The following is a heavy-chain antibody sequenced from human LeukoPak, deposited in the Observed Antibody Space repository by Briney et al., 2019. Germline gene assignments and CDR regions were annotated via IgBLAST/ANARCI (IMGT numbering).Heavy chain of an antibody. CDR3: ARAVTPRVTLGRSLSGMDV. CDR2: IYYSGST. D-gene: IGHD5-18*01. Sequence: SETLSLTCTVSGGSVSSDTYHWSWIRQPPGKGLEWVGYIYYSGSTNYNPSLKSRAPISVDTSKNQFSLKLSSVTAADTAVYYCARAVTPRVTLGRSLSGMDVWGQGTTVTVSS. CDR1: GGSVSSDTYH. J-gene: IGHJ6*02. V-gene: IGHV4-61*01.